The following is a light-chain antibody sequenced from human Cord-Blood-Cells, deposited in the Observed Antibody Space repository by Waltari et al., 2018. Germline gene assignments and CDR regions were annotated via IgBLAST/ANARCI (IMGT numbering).Light chain of an antibody. Sequence: QSALTQPASVSGSPGQSITISCTGTSSDVGGYNYVSWYQPHPGKAPKLMIYEVSNRPSGVSNRCSGSKAGNTASLTISGLQAEDEADYYCSSYTSSSTYVFGTGTKVTVL. CDR1: SSDVGGYNY. CDR3: SSYTSSSTYV. CDR2: EVS. V-gene: IGLV2-14*01. J-gene: IGLJ1*01.